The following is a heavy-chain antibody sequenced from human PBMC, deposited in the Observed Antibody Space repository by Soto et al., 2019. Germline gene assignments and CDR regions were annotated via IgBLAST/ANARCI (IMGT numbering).Heavy chain of an antibody. CDR2: ISWNSAYI. D-gene: IGHD5-12*01. Sequence: EVQLVESGGDLVQPGRSLRLSCVASGFTFDDYAMHWVRQVPGKGLEWVSVISWNSAYIGYADSVKGRFTISRDNAKNSVSLQMNSLRTEDTALYYCASTYSGYEDFDYWGQGTLVTVSS. V-gene: IGHV3-9*01. J-gene: IGHJ4*02. CDR1: GFTFDDYA. CDR3: ASTYSGYEDFDY.